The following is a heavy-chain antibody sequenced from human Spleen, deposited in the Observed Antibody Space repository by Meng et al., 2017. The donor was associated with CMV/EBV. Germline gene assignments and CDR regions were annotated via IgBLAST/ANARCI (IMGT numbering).Heavy chain of an antibody. Sequence: GGSLRLSCTASGFTFNDYWLYWVRQAPGKGLVWVSRINSDGSSTTYADSVRDRFTISRDNSKNTLYLQMSSLRAEDTAVYYCARGGAGFGESDAFDIWGQGTMVTVSS. J-gene: IGHJ3*02. D-gene: IGHD3-10*01. CDR3: ARGGAGFGESDAFDI. CDR2: INSDGSST. V-gene: IGHV3-74*01. CDR1: GFTFNDYW.